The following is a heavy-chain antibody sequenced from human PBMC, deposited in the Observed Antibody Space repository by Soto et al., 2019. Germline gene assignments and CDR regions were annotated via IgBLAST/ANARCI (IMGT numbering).Heavy chain of an antibody. CDR1: GGSISSGGYY. V-gene: IGHV4-31*03. J-gene: IGHJ4*02. Sequence: QVQLQESGPGLVKPSQTLSLTCTVSGGSISSGGYYWSWIRQHPGKGLEWIGYIYYSGSTYYNPSLKSRVTRSVDTSENQFSRKLSSVTAADMAVYYCARAVVGTVTSSPDYWGQGTQVTVSS. CDR2: IYYSGST. D-gene: IGHD4-17*01. CDR3: ARAVVGTVTSSPDY.